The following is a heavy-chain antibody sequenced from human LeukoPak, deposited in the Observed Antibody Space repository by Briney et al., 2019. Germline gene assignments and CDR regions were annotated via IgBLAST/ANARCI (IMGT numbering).Heavy chain of an antibody. CDR2: VIPIFGTA. V-gene: IGHV1-69*13. D-gene: IGHD3-9*01. J-gene: IGHJ6*02. CDR3: ARVTSHYDILTGYSTSPIYYYYYGMDV. CDR1: GGTFSSCA. Sequence: ASVKVSCKASGGTFSSCAIGWVRQAPAQGLAWMGGVIPIFGTANYAQKFQGRVTITADESTSTAYMELSSLRSEDTAVYYCARVTSHYDILTGYSTSPIYYYYYGMDVWGQGTTVTVSS.